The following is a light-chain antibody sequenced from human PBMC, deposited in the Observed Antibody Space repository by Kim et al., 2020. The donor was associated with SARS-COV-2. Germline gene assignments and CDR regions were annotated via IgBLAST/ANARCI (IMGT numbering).Light chain of an antibody. CDR3: QQSHTTTLLT. Sequence: SVGDRGTIACPARQSISTYLNWYQQKPGKAPKLMIYAASSVQSGVPSRFSGSGSGTDFTLTISSLQPEDFATYYCQQSHTTTLLTFGGVTKVDIK. CDR1: QSISTY. CDR2: AAS. J-gene: IGKJ4*01. V-gene: IGKV1-39*01.